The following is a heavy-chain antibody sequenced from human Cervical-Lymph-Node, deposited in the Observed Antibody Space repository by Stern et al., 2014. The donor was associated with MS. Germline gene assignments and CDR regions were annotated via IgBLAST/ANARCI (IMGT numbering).Heavy chain of an antibody. J-gene: IGHJ5*02. V-gene: IGHV1-69*01. CDR2: IFPVFGTP. D-gene: IGHD6-13*01. CDR1: GGTFSKFP. CDR3: ALSSETSDRWYSLGYDL. Sequence: VQLVESGGEVTKPGSSVKVSCKASGGTFSKFPSSWVRQAPGQGLEWMGGIFPVFGTPTYAQEFRGRVTINADVSTSTVYMELSSLRSDDTAVYYCALSSETSDRWYSLGYDLWGQGTLVTVSS.